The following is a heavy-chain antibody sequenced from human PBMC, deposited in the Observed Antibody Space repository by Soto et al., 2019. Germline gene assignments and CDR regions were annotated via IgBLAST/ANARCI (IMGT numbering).Heavy chain of an antibody. D-gene: IGHD2-15*01. CDR3: VRGGMEGHWFDP. Sequence: SETLSLTCSVSRAFINSGGFYYSWIRQPPGKGLEWLGYIFHSGSTLYNPSLRGRLTLSADTSRNQLSLYLTSVTAADTAVYYCVRGGMEGHWFDPWGQG. V-gene: IGHV4-31*03. J-gene: IGHJ5*02. CDR2: IFHSGST. CDR1: RAFINSGGFY.